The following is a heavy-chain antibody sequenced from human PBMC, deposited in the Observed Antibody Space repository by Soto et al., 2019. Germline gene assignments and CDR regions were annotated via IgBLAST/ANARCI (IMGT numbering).Heavy chain of an antibody. CDR1: GGSISSGGYY. V-gene: IGHV4-31*03. D-gene: IGHD1-26*01. Sequence: QVQLQESGPGLVKPSQTLSLTCTVSGGSISSGGYYWSWIRQHPGKGLEWIGYIYSSGSTYYNPSLKSRVTISVDTSKNQFSLKLSSVTAADTAVYYWAREGGIVGATAADYWGQGTLVTVSS. CDR2: IYSSGST. CDR3: AREGGIVGATAADY. J-gene: IGHJ4*02.